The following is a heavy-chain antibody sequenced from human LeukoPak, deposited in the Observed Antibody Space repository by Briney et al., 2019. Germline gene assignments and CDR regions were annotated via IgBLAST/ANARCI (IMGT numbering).Heavy chain of an antibody. D-gene: IGHD6-6*01. CDR1: PYSFSTFW. V-gene: IGHV5-51*01. CDR2: FYQHDSDN. CDR3: ARLHSSSSGPVDY. Sequence: GESPKIPRRGSPYSFSTFWIVLVRQRPREGRERMGTFYQHDSDNRYSPSFLGPVTLSPNKSLKTAFLPTNSLKAADTAIYYCARLHSSSSGPVDYWGQGTLVSVSS. J-gene: IGHJ4*02.